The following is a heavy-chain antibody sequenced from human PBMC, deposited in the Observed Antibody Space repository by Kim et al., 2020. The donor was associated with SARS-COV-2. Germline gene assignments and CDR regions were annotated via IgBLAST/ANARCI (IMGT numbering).Heavy chain of an antibody. CDR1: GFTFSGSA. V-gene: IGHV3-73*01. J-gene: IGHJ4*02. CDR2: IRSKANSYAT. CDR3: TRPPEEMATSG. Sequence: GGSLRLSCAASGFTFSGSAMHWVRQASGKGLEWVGRIRSKANSYATAYAASVKGRFTIPRDDSKNTAYLQMNSLKTEDTAVYYCTRPPEEMATSGWGQGTLVTVSS. D-gene: IGHD5-12*01.